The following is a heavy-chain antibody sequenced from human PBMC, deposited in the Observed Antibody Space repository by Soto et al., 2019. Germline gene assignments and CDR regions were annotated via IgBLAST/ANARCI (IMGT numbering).Heavy chain of an antibody. J-gene: IGHJ4*02. Sequence: QLQLQESGSGLVKPSQTLSLTCAVSGGSISSGGYSWSWIRQPPGKGLEWIGYIYHSGSTYYNPSLKSRVTISVDRSKNQFSLKLSSVTAADTAVYYCARGIRTVAGTGPGYFDYWGQGTLVTVSS. CDR3: ARGIRTVAGTGPGYFDY. CDR2: IYHSGST. D-gene: IGHD6-19*01. CDR1: GGSISSGGYS. V-gene: IGHV4-30-2*01.